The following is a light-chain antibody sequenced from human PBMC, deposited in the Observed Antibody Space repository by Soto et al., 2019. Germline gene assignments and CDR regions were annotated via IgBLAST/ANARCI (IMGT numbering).Light chain of an antibody. CDR2: GAS. J-gene: IGKJ3*01. CDR1: QDIRKY. V-gene: IGKV1-33*01. Sequence: DVPMTQSPSSLSASVGDRVTITCQASQDIRKYLNRYQQKPGRAPKLLIYGASNLETGVPSRFSGRECGTDFTFTISRLQPEDIATYYCQPYATLRPFTVGPGTKVAIK. CDR3: QPYATLRPFT.